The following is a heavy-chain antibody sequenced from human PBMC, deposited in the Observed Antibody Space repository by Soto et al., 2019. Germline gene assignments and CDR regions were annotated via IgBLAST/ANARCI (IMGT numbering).Heavy chain of an antibody. V-gene: IGHV2-5*02. J-gene: IGHJ4*02. Sequence: QITLKESGPKLVKPTQTLTLTCTLSGFSLTTSGVGVGWIRRPPGKALEWLALIYWDDDKRYSPSLKRRLTITKDTSKNQVVLTMSNMDPVDTATYYCAPIMEIAITGTLDYWGQGTLVTGSS. CDR3: APIMEIAITGTLDY. D-gene: IGHD2-8*01. CDR2: IYWDDDK. CDR1: GFSLTTSGVG.